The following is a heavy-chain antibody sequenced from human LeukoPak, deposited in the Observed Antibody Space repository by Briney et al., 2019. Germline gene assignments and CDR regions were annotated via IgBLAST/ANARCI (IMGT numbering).Heavy chain of an antibody. D-gene: IGHD4-17*01. J-gene: IGHJ4*02. Sequence: PGRSLRLSCAASGFTFSSYGMHWVRQAPGKGLEWVAVISYDGSNKYYADSVKGRFTISRDNSKNTLYVQMNSLRAEDTAVYYCAKDRQRGDYASPFDYWGQGTLVTVSS. V-gene: IGHV3-30*18. CDR1: GFTFSSYG. CDR3: AKDRQRGDYASPFDY. CDR2: ISYDGSNK.